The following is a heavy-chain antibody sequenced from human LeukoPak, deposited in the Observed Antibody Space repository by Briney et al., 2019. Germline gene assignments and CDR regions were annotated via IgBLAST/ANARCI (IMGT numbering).Heavy chain of an antibody. CDR3: ARDHFAVAGTDAFDI. CDR2: ISAYNGNT. D-gene: IGHD6-19*01. J-gene: IGHJ3*02. Sequence: ASVKVSRKASGYTFTSYGISWVRQAPGQGLEWMGWISAYNGNTNYAQKLQGRVTMTTDTSTSTAYMELRSLRSDDTAVYYCARDHFAVAGTDAFDIWGQGTMVTVSS. V-gene: IGHV1-18*01. CDR1: GYTFTSYG.